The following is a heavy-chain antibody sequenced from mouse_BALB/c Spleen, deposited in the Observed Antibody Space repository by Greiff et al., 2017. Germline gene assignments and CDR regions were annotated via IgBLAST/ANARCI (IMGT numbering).Heavy chain of an antibody. J-gene: IGHJ2*01. D-gene: IGHD3-2*01. CDR1: GYTFTSYW. V-gene: IGHV1-52*01. Sequence: QVQLQQPGAELVRPGASVKLSCTASGYTFTSYWMNWVKQRPEQGLEWIGRIDPSDSETHYNQKFKDKAILTVDKSSSTAYMQLSSLTSEDSAVYYCARGQLGDYWGQGTTLTVSS. CDR2: IDPSDSET. CDR3: ARGQLGDY.